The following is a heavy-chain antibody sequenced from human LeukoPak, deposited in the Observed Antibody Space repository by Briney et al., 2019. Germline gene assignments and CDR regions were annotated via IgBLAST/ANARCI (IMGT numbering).Heavy chain of an antibody. CDR1: GGSISSSSYY. D-gene: IGHD2-2*01. Sequence: PSETLSLTCTVSGGSISSSSYYWGWIRQPPGKGLEWIGSIYYSGSTYYNPSLKSRVTISVDTSKNQFSLKLSSVTAADTAVYYCASLGYRRYQLLSRSIPWGQGTLVTVSS. CDR2: IYYSGST. J-gene: IGHJ5*02. CDR3: ASLGYRRYQLLSRSIP. V-gene: IGHV4-39*01.